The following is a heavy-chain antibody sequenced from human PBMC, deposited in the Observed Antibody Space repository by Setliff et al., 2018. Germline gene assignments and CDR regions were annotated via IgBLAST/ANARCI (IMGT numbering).Heavy chain of an antibody. CDR1: GYTFTSYD. V-gene: IGHV1-8*03. CDR3: ARGSRSGGKGGYNWFDP. J-gene: IGHJ5*02. Sequence: ASVKVSCKASGYTFTSYDSNWVRQATGQGLEWMGWMNPNSGHTGYAQKFQGRVTITRNTSISTTYMELSSLRSEDTAVYYCARGSRSGGKGGYNWFDPWGQGTLVTVS. CDR2: MNPNSGHT. D-gene: IGHD2-15*01.